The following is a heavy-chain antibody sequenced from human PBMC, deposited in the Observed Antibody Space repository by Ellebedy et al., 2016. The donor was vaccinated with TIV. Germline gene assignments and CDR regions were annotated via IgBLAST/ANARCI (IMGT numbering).Heavy chain of an antibody. CDR1: GYTFTGYY. V-gene: IGHV1-2*02. D-gene: IGHD1-1*01. J-gene: IGHJ4*02. Sequence: ASVKVSCXASGYTFTGYYVHWVRQAPGQGLEWMGWINPVSGITNYAQRFQGRVTMTKDTSISTAYMELIKLRSDDTAVYYCARASLWNDYFDYWGQGTLVTVSS. CDR3: ARASLWNDYFDY. CDR2: INPVSGIT.